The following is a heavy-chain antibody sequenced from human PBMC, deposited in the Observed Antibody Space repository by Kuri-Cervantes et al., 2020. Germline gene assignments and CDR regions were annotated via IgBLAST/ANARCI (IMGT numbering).Heavy chain of an antibody. CDR2: IYYSGNT. CDR3: ARDRASSSWLYYMDV. V-gene: IGHV4-59*01. J-gene: IGHJ6*03. D-gene: IGHD6-13*01. CDR1: GGSISSYY. Sequence: SETLSLTCTVAGGSISSYYWSWIRQPPGKGLEWIGYIYYSGNTSYNPSLKSRVTISVDTSKNQFSLKLSSVTAADTAVYYCARDRASSSWLYYMDVWGKGTTVTVSS.